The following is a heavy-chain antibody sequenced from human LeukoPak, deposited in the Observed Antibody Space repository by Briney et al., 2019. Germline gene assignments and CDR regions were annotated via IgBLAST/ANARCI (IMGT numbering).Heavy chain of an antibody. D-gene: IGHD5-18*01. CDR3: ASCGYSYGYYYYGMDV. Sequence: ASVKVSCTASGYTFTGYYMHWVRQAPGQGLEWMGWINPNSGGTNYAQKFQGRVTMTRDTSISTAYMELSRLRSDDTAVYYCASCGYSYGYYYYGMDVWGQGTTVTVSS. J-gene: IGHJ6*02. CDR1: GYTFTGYY. V-gene: IGHV1-2*02. CDR2: INPNSGGT.